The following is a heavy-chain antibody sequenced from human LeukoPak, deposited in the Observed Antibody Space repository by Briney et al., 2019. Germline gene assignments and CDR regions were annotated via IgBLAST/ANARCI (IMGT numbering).Heavy chain of an antibody. CDR1: GFTFSSYA. J-gene: IGHJ4*02. Sequence: GGSLRLSCAASGFTFSSYAMHWVRQAPGKGLEWVAVISYDGSNNYYVDSVKGRFTLSRGNSKNTLYLQMNSLRAEDAAGYYCASAPRRELLHINYWGQGTLVTVCS. V-gene: IGHV3-30-3*01. CDR3: ASAPRRELLHINY. D-gene: IGHD1-26*01. CDR2: ISYDGSNN.